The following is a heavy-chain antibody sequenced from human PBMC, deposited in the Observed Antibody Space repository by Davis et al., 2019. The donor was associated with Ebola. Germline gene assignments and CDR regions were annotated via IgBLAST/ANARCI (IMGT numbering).Heavy chain of an antibody. V-gene: IGHV4-30-4*01. CDR1: GGSISSGDYY. J-gene: IGHJ6*03. Sequence: PSETLSLTCTVSGGSISSGDYYWSWIRQPPGKGLEWIGYIYYSRSTYYNPSLKSRVTISVDTSKNQFSLKLSSVTAADTAVYYCARVGLTEIIVVVPADYYYYYMDVWGKGTTVTVSS. CDR2: IYYSRST. D-gene: IGHD2-2*01. CDR3: ARVGLTEIIVVVPADYYYYYMDV.